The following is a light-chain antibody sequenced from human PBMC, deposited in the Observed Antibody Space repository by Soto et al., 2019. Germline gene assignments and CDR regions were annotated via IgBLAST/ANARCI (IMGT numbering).Light chain of an antibody. J-gene: IGLJ1*01. Sequence: QPVLTQPASVSGSPGQSITISCTGTNSDIGAYNYVSWYQQHPGKAPKLMIYEVSNRPSGVSNRFSGSKSGNTASLTISGLQAEDEADYYCSSYTSSSTYVFGSGTKLTVL. V-gene: IGLV2-14*01. CDR2: EVS. CDR3: SSYTSSSTYV. CDR1: NSDIGAYNY.